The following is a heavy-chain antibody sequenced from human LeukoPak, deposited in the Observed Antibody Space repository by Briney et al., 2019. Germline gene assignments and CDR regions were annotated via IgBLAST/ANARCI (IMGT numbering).Heavy chain of an antibody. V-gene: IGHV4-34*01. CDR2: INHSGST. Sequence: SETLSLTCAVYGGSFSGYYWSWIRQPPGKGLEWIGEINHSGSTYYNPSLKSRVTISVDTSKNQFSLKLSSVAAADTAVYYCARSSGSYDYWGQGTLVTVSS. J-gene: IGHJ4*02. CDR1: GGSFSGYY. CDR3: ARSSGSYDY. D-gene: IGHD1-26*01.